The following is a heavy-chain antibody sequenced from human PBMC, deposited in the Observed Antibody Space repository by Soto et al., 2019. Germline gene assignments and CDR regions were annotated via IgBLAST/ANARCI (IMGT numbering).Heavy chain of an antibody. Sequence: GGSLRLSCAASGFTFSSYAMSWVRQAPGKGLEWGSPISGSGGSTYYADSVKGRFTISRDNSKNTLYQQMNSLRAEDTAVYYCAQESSISPSYYCGMDVWGQGTTVTVSS. CDR1: GFTFSSYA. J-gene: IGHJ6*02. V-gene: IGHV3-23*01. CDR2: ISGSGGST. CDR3: AQESSISPSYYCGMDV.